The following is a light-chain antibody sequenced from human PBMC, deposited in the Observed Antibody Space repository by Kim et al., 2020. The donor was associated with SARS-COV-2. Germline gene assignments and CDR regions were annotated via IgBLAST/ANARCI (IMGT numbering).Light chain of an antibody. CDR1: QSVSSSY. J-gene: IGKJ4*01. V-gene: IGKV3-20*01. Sequence: GERATLSCRASQSVSSSYLAWYQQKPGQAPRLLIYGASSRATGIPDRFSGSGSGTDFTLTISRLEPEDFAVYYCQQYGSSPPLLTFGGGTKVDIK. CDR3: QQYGSSPPLLT. CDR2: GAS.